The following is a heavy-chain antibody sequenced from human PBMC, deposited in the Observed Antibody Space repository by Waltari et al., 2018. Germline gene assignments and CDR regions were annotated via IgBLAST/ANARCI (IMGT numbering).Heavy chain of an antibody. CDR2: ITSKSDGATT. D-gene: IGHD7-27*01. J-gene: IGHJ4*01. V-gene: IGHV3-15*01. Sequence: EVQMVESGGGSMKPGDSLRLSCVASGFGFPPAWLTWVRQAPGKGLEWVGRITSKSDGATTDYAAPVKGRFSISREDSQNMVFLQMNSLRTEDTAVYFCTTLDAPWGGWGHGTLVTVSS. CDR3: TTLDAPWGG. CDR1: GFGFPPAW.